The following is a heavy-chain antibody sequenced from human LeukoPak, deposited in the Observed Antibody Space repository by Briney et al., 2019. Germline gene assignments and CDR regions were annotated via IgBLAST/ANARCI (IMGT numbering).Heavy chain of an antibody. V-gene: IGHV3-23*01. CDR3: ARSIYASGSYYAFDI. CDR1: GFTFSTYA. D-gene: IGHD3-10*01. CDR2: ISGSGGGT. J-gene: IGHJ3*02. Sequence: GGSLRLSRAASGFTFSTYAMSWVRQAPGNGLEWVSAISGSGGGTYYADSVKGRFTISRDNSKNTLSLQMNSLRAEDTAVFYCARSIYASGSYYAFDIWGQGTMVTVSS.